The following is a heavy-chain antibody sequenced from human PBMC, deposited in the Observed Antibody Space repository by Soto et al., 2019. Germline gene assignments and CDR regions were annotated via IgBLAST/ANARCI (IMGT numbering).Heavy chain of an antibody. Sequence: EVQLLESGGGLVQPGGSLRLSCAASGFSIGSSAWSWVRQAPGKGLDWVSTIGGNGVTTFYADSVKGRFTISRDISRNTVFLQMSSLRAEDTALYYCAKSSGYCSGGGCFYYFDYWGQGTLVTVSS. CDR3: AKSSGYCSGGGCFYYFDY. CDR2: IGGNGVTT. V-gene: IGHV3-23*01. CDR1: GFSIGSSA. D-gene: IGHD2-15*01. J-gene: IGHJ4*02.